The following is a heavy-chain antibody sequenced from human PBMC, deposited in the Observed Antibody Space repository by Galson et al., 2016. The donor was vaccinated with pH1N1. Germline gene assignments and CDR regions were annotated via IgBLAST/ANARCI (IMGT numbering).Heavy chain of an antibody. J-gene: IGHJ4*02. D-gene: IGHD3-10*01. Sequence: QSGAEVKKSGESLKISCKVSGYSFTTSWIGWVRQMPGKGLEWMGIIYPGDSDAIYSPSFEGQVTMSVDKSISTAYLQWTTLKASDTALYFCARHENYGSGSLDYWGQGTLV. V-gene: IGHV5-51*01. CDR3: ARHENYGSGSLDY. CDR2: IYPGDSDA. CDR1: GYSFTTSW.